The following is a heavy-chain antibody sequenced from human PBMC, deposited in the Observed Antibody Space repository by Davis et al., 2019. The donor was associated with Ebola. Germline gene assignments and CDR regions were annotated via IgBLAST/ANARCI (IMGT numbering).Heavy chain of an antibody. V-gene: IGHV1-46*01. J-gene: IGHJ4*02. CDR3: ARVKYYYDSSGYYYGPSFPYYFDY. CDR1: GYTFTSYY. D-gene: IGHD3-22*01. CDR2: INPSGGST. Sequence: ASVKVSCKASGYTFTSYYMHWVRQAPGQGLEWMGIINPSGGSTSYAQKFQGRVTMTRDTSTSTVYMELSSLRSEDTAVYYCARVKYYYDSSGYYYGPSFPYYFDYWGQGTLVTVSS.